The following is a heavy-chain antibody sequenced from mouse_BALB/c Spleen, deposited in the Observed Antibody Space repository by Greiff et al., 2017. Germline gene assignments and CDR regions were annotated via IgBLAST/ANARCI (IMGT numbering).Heavy chain of an antibody. CDR1: GYSITSDYA. J-gene: IGHJ4*01. CDR2: ISYSGST. CDR3: ARKYGNYGAMDY. Sequence: EVKLVESGPGLVKPSQSLSLTCTVTGYSITSDYAWNWIRQFPGNKLEWMGYISYSGSTSYNPSLKSRISITRDTSKNQFFLQLNSVTTEDTATYYCARKYGNYGAMDYWGQGTSVTVSS. V-gene: IGHV3-2*02. D-gene: IGHD2-10*02.